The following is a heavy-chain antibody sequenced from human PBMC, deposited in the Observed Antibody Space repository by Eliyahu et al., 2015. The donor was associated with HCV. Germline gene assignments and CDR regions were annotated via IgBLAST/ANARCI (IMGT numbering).Heavy chain of an antibody. J-gene: IGHJ3*02. CDR1: GGTFSSYA. Sequence: QVQLVQSGAEVKKPGSSVKVSCKASGGTFSSYAISWVRQAPGQGLEWMGGIIPIFGTANYAQKFQGRVTITADESTSTAYMELSSLRSEDTAVYYCARDGAVVVVAATPDAFDIWGQGTMVTVSS. D-gene: IGHD2-15*01. CDR3: ARDGAVVVVAATPDAFDI. V-gene: IGHV1-69*01. CDR2: IIPIFGTA.